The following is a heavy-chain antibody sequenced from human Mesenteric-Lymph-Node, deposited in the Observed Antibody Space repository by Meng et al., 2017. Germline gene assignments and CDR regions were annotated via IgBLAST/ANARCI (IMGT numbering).Heavy chain of an antibody. CDR3: ARDGSSEYFQQ. J-gene: IGHJ1*01. Sequence: VQLQQSGPGLVNPSQTLSLTCAISGHSGSSNSATWHWISQSASRGLEWLGRTYYRSKWYNDYAGSVNSRITINPDTSKNQFSLQLNSVTPEDTAVYYCARDGSSEYFQQWGQGTLVTVSS. CDR2: TYYRSKWYN. V-gene: IGHV6-1*01. D-gene: IGHD2-15*01. CDR1: GHSGSSNSAT.